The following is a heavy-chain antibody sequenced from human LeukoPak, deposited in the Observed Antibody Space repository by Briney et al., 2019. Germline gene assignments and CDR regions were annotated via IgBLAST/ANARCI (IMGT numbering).Heavy chain of an antibody. V-gene: IGHV4-34*01. Sequence: SETLSLTCVVYGGSFRGYYWSWIRQSPGKGLEWIGEINHRGSTNYNPSLKRRVTISLDTSKNQFSLKLSSVTAADTAVYYCARDRYYYDSSGYPFDYWGQGTLVTVSS. CDR1: GGSFRGYY. CDR3: ARDRYYYDSSGYPFDY. CDR2: INHRGST. J-gene: IGHJ4*02. D-gene: IGHD3-22*01.